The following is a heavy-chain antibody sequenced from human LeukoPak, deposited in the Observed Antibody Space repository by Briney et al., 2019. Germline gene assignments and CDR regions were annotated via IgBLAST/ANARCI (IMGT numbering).Heavy chain of an antibody. CDR1: GFIFSSYW. Sequence: GGSLRLSCAASGFIFSSYWMSWVRQAPGKGLECVANIKQDGSEKYYVDSVKGRFTISRDNAKNSLYLQMNSLRAEDTAVYYCARVLYDSSGYYLYYFDYWGQGTLVTVSS. D-gene: IGHD3-22*01. V-gene: IGHV3-7*01. J-gene: IGHJ4*02. CDR2: IKQDGSEK. CDR3: ARVLYDSSGYYLYYFDY.